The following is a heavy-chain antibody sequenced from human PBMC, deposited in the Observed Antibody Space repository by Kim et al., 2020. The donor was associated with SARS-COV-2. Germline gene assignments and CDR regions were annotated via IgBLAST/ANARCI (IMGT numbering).Heavy chain of an antibody. J-gene: IGHJ6*02. D-gene: IGHD6-13*01. CDR3: ARAAAGRYYYYGMDV. CDR2: ISAYNGNT. Sequence: ASVTVSCKASGYTFTSYGISWVRQAPGQGLEWMGWISAYNGNTNYAQKLQGRVTMTTDTSTSTAYMELRSLRSDDTAVYYCARAAAGRYYYYGMDVWGQGTTVTVSS. V-gene: IGHV1-18*01. CDR1: GYTFTSYG.